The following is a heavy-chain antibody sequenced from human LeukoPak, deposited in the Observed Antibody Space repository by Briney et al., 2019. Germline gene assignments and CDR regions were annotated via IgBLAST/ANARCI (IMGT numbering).Heavy chain of an antibody. CDR3: AAYDFWSGYYSDY. D-gene: IGHD3-3*01. J-gene: IGHJ4*02. CDR2: ISGSGGST. CDR1: GFTFSSYA. V-gene: IGHV3-23*01. Sequence: GGSLRLFCAASGFTFSSYAMSWVRQAPGKGLEWVSAISGSGGSTYYADSVKGRFTISRDNSKNTLYLQMNSLRAEDTAVYYCAAYDFWSGYYSDYWGQGTLVTVSS.